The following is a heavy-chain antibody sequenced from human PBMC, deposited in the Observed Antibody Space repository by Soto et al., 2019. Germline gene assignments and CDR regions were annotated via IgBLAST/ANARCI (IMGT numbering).Heavy chain of an antibody. CDR1: GYTFTSYD. D-gene: IGHD3-22*01. CDR2: MNPNSGNT. V-gene: IGHV1-8*01. CDR3: ARGDSSGYYLIGAFDI. J-gene: IGHJ3*02. Sequence: ASVKVSCKASGYTFTSYDINWVRQAIGQGLEWMGWMNPNSGNTGYAQKFQGRVTMTRNTSISTAYMELSSLRSEDTAVYYCARGDSSGYYLIGAFDIWGQGTMVTVSS.